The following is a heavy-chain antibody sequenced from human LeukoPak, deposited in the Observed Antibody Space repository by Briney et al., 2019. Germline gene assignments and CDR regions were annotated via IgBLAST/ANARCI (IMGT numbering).Heavy chain of an antibody. CDR2: ISSSSSYI. J-gene: IGHJ4*02. V-gene: IGHV3-21*01. CDR1: GFTFSSYS. D-gene: IGHD2-15*01. CDR3: ARARYCSGGSCYYFDY. Sequence: GGSLRLSCAASGFTFSSYSMNWVRQAPGKGLGWVSSISSSSSYIYYADSVKGRFTISRDNAKNSLYLQMNSLRAEDTAVYYCARARYCSGGSCYYFDYWGQGTLVTVSS.